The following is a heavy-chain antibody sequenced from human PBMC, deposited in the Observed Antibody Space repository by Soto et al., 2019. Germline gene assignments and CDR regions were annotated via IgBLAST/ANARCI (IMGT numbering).Heavy chain of an antibody. J-gene: IGHJ4*02. Sequence: EVQLLESGGGLVQPGGSLRLSCAASGFTFSSYAMSWVRQAPGKGLEWVSAISGSGGSTYYADSVKGRFTISRDNSKNTRYLQMNSLRGEDTAVYYGAKDGTFGELSSDCWGQGTLVTVSS. CDR1: GFTFSSYA. CDR3: AKDGTFGELSSDC. CDR2: ISGSGGST. V-gene: IGHV3-23*01. D-gene: IGHD3-10*01.